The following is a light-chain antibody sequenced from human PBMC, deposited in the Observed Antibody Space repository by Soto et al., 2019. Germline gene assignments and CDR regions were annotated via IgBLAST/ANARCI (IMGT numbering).Light chain of an antibody. V-gene: IGKV1-39*01. CDR3: QQSYSTPYT. CDR1: QSISSY. Sequence: DIQMTQSPSSLSASVGDRVTITCRASQSISSYLNWYQQKPGKAPKLLIYAASSLQSGVPTRFSCSGSGTDFTLHIRSLQHEDCATYYCQQSYSTPYTFGKGKKFEIK. J-gene: IGKJ2*01. CDR2: AAS.